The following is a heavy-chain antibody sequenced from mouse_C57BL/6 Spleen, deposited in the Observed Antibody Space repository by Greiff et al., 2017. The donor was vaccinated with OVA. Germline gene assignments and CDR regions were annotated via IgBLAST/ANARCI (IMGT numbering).Heavy chain of an antibody. CDR2: IYPGNSDT. J-gene: IGHJ4*01. D-gene: IGHD3-1*01. V-gene: IGHV1-5*01. Sequence: EVQLQQSGTVLARPGASVKMPCKTSGYTFTSYWMHWVKQRPGQGLEWIGAIYPGNSDTSYNQKFKGKAKLTAVTSASTAYMELSSLTNEDSAVYYCTREGLRVYAMDYWGQGTSVTVSS. CDR1: GYTFTSYW. CDR3: TREGLRVYAMDY.